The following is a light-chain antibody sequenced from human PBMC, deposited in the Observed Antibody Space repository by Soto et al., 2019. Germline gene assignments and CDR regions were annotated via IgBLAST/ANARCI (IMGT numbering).Light chain of an antibody. CDR1: SSNVGAGYD. J-gene: IGLJ1*01. V-gene: IGLV1-40*01. Sequence: QSVLTQPPSVSGAPGQRVTISCTGSSSNVGAGYDVHWYQQVPGTAPKPLIYTNSNRPSGVPDRFSSSKSGTSATLVITGLQAEDEADYWCQSYDNSLSGFVFGSGTKLTVL. CDR2: TNS. CDR3: QSYDNSLSGFV.